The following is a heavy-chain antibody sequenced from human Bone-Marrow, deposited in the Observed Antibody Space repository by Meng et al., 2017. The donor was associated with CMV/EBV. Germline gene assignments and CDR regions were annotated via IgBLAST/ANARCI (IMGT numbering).Heavy chain of an antibody. D-gene: IGHD2-15*01. J-gene: IGHJ4*02. CDR3: ARICVTGRACYHLDH. Sequence: GGSLGLSCTTSGFIFNNYWMSWVRQAPGKGLEWVANIKQDGSEKHYVDSVKGRFTISRDNAKNSLHLQVNSLRVEDTAVYYCARICVTGRACYHLDHWGQGTLVTVSS. CDR1: GFIFNNYW. CDR2: IKQDGSEK. V-gene: IGHV3-7*01.